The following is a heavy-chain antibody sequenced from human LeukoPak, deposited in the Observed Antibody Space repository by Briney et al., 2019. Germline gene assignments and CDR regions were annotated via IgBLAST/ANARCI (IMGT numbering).Heavy chain of an antibody. D-gene: IGHD3-22*01. CDR1: GGSISSSSYY. CDR2: IYYSGST. J-gene: IGHJ4*02. CDR3: ARQISTTMIAVDPFDY. V-gene: IGHV4-39*01. Sequence: PSETLSLTCTVSGGSISSSSYYWGWVRQPPGRGREWIGRIYYSGSTYYNPSLKSRVTISVDTSKNPFSLKLSSVTAADTAVYHCARQISTTMIAVDPFDYWGQGTLVTVSS.